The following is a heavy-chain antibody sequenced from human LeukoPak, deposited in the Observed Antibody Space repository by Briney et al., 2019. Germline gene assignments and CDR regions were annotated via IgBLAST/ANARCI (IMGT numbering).Heavy chain of an antibody. D-gene: IGHD2-15*01. CDR2: IWYDGSNK. CDR3: TTRSPARYCSDGACYSSADY. V-gene: IGHV3-33*01. Sequence: GGSLRLSCVASGFTFSSYGMHWVRQVPGKGLEWVALIWYDGSNKYYSDSVKGRFTISRDNSKNTLYLQMNSLRAEDTAVYYCTTRSPARYCSDGACYSSADYWGQGTLVTVSS. CDR1: GFTFSSYG. J-gene: IGHJ4*02.